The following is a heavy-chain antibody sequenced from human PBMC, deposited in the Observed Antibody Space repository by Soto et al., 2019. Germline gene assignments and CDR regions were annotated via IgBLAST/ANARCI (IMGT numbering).Heavy chain of an antibody. V-gene: IGHV3-23*01. J-gene: IGHJ4*02. D-gene: IGHD3-3*01. CDR1: GFTFSNHV. CDR3: AKGKANTVFGVDTLFDY. CDR2: ISGNGGHT. Sequence: EVNLLESGGGLVQPGGSLRLSCAASGFTFSNHVMSWVRQAPGKGLEWVSLISGNGGHTNYADSVKGRFTISRDNSRKTVYLQMNSLSAEDTAVYYCAKGKANTVFGVDTLFDYWGQGTLVTVS.